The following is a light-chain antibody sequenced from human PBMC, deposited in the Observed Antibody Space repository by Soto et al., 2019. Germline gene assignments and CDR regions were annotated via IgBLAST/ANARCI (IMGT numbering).Light chain of an antibody. Sequence: EIVLTQSPGTLSLSPGERATLSCRASQSVSSSYLAWYQQKPGQAPRLLIYGASSRATGIPDRFSGSGSGTDCILTISRLEPEDFAVYYCQQYGNSRYTFGQGTKLEIK. CDR3: QQYGNSRYT. J-gene: IGKJ2*01. CDR2: GAS. CDR1: QSVSSSY. V-gene: IGKV3-20*01.